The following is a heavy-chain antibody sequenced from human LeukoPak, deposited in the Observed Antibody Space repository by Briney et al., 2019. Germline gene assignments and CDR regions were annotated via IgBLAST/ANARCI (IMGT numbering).Heavy chain of an antibody. CDR1: DDSISSYY. Sequence: PSETLSLTCTVSDDSISSYYWTWIRQPPGKGLEWIGYIHYSGRTYYNPSLKSRVTISVDTSKNQFSLKLSSVTAADTAIYYCARVRGVNPYYFDFWGQGTLVTVSS. V-gene: IGHV4-59*12. CDR3: ARVRGVNPYYFDF. D-gene: IGHD3-10*01. CDR2: IHYSGRT. J-gene: IGHJ4*02.